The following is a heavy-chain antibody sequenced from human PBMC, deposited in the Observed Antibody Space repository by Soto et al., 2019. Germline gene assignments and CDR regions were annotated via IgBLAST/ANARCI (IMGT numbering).Heavy chain of an antibody. Sequence: GGSLRLSCAASGFTFSSYAMHWVRQAPGKGLEWVAVISYDGSNKYYADSVKGRFTISRDNSKNTLYLQMNSLRAEDTAVYYCARELADSSSSRWFDPWGQGTLVTVSS. J-gene: IGHJ5*02. CDR2: ISYDGSNK. CDR1: GFTFSSYA. CDR3: ARELADSSSSRWFDP. D-gene: IGHD6-6*01. V-gene: IGHV3-30-3*01.